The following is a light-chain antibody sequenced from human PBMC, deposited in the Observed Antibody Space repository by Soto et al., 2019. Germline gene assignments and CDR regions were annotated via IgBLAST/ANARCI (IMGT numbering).Light chain of an antibody. CDR3: VLDMGSGIWV. Sequence: QTVVTQEPSFSVSPGGTATLTCDLSSGSVSSAYYPSWYQQIPGQAPRALIYNTNSRSSGVPDRFSGSILGNKAALTITGAQADDECDYYCVLDMGSGIWVFGGGTKLTVL. J-gene: IGLJ3*02. CDR1: SGSVSSAYY. V-gene: IGLV8-61*01. CDR2: NTN.